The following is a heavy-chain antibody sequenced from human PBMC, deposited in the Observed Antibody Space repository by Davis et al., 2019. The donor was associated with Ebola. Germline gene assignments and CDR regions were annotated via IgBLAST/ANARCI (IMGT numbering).Heavy chain of an antibody. CDR3: ARSGRDGYNFGGAFDI. V-gene: IGHV1-69*02. CDR1: GGTFSSYT. CDR2: IVPMLRIT. D-gene: IGHD5-24*01. J-gene: IGHJ3*02. Sequence: SVKVSCKTSGGTFSSYTMSWVRQAPGQGLEWMGRIVPMLRITNYAQKFQGRVTITADKSTTIAYMELSSLRSEDTAVYYCARSGRDGYNFGGAFDIWGQGTMVTVSS.